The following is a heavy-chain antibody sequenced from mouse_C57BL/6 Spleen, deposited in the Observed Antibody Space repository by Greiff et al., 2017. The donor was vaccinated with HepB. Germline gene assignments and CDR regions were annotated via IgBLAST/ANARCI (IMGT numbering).Heavy chain of an antibody. CDR3: AREGVPEDYFDY. CDR2: IYPGDGDT. D-gene: IGHD2-14*01. Sequence: VQLQQSGAELVKPGASVKISCKASGYAFSSYWMNWVKQRPGTGLEWIGQIYPGDGDTNYNGKFKGKATLTADKSSSTAYLQLSSLTSVDSAFYFCAREGVPEDYFDYWGQGTTLTVSS. J-gene: IGHJ2*01. CDR1: GYAFSSYW. V-gene: IGHV1-80*01.